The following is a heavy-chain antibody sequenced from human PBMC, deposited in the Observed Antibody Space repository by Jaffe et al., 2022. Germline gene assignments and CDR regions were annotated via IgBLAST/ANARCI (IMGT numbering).Heavy chain of an antibody. J-gene: IGHJ4*02. CDR2: IYWNDDK. D-gene: IGHD3-10*01. CDR1: GFSLSTSGVG. V-gene: IGHV2-5*01. Sequence: QITLKESGPTLVKPTQTLTLTCTFSGFSLSTSGVGVGWIRQPPGKALEWLALIYWNDDKRYSPSLKSRLTITKDTSKNQVVLTMTNMDPVDTATYYCAHPGRGFRELFFDYWGQGTLVTVSS. CDR3: AHPGRGFRELFFDY.